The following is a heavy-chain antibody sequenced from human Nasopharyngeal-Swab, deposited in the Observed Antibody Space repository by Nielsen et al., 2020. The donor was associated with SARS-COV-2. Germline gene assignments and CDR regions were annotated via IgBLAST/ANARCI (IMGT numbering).Heavy chain of an antibody. Sequence: GSLRLSCSVSGGSFNGFYWNWIRQPPGKGLEWIGEINNNERTNYNPSLKSRVTMSVDTSTNQVSLKLNSLTATDTAVYYCARAGRVGDAYTGLDVWGQGTTVTVSS. CDR2: INNNERT. CDR1: GGSFNGFY. D-gene: IGHD5-24*01. CDR3: ARAGRVGDAYTGLDV. V-gene: IGHV4-34*01. J-gene: IGHJ6*02.